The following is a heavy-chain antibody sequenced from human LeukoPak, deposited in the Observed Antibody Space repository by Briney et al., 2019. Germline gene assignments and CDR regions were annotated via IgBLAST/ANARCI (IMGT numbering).Heavy chain of an antibody. D-gene: IGHD6-13*01. CDR2: INHSGST. V-gene: IGHV4-34*01. Sequence: SETLSLTCAVYGGSFSGYYWSWIRQPPGKGLEWIGEINHSGSTNYNPSLKSRVTISVDTSKNQFSLKLSSVTAADTAVYYCARALSYSSSWFPVYYFHYWGQGTLVTVSS. J-gene: IGHJ4*02. CDR1: GGSFSGYY. CDR3: ARALSYSSSWFPVYYFHY.